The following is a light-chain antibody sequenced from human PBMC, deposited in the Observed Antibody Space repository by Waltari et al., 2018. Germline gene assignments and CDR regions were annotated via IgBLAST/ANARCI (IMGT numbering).Light chain of an antibody. J-gene: IGKJ2*01. V-gene: IGKV3-15*01. Sequence: EIVMTQSPATLSVSPGERATLSCRASQSVSSNLAWYQQKPGQAPRLLIYGASTRATGIPARFSGSGSGTEFTLTISSLQSEDFAVYYCQQYNNWPPMYTFGPVPKLEIK. CDR3: QQYNNWPPMYT. CDR1: QSVSSN. CDR2: GAS.